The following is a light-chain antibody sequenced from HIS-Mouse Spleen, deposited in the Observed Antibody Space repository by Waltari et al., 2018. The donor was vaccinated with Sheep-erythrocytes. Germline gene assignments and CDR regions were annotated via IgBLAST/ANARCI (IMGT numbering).Light chain of an antibody. CDR2: LGS. CDR3: MQALQTPWT. V-gene: IGKV2-28*01. J-gene: IGKJ1*01. CDR1: QSLLHSNGYNY. Sequence: DIVMTQSPLSLPVTPGEPASISCRSSQSLLHSNGYNYLDWYLQKPGQSPHLLIYLGSKRASGGPDRFSGSGSGTDFTLGISRVEAEDVGVYYCMQALQTPWTFGQGTKVEFK.